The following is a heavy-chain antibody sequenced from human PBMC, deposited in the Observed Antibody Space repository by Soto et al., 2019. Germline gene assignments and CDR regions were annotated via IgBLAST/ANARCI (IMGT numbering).Heavy chain of an antibody. CDR3: ARVYGQQLVGTAFDI. J-gene: IGHJ3*02. CDR2: INHSGST. D-gene: IGHD6-13*01. Sequence: SETLSLTCAVYGGSFSGYYWSWIRQPPGKGLEWIGEINHSGSTNYNPSLKSRVTISVDTSKNQFSLKLSSVTAADTAVYYCARVYGQQLVGTAFDIWGQGTMVTVSS. CDR1: GGSFSGYY. V-gene: IGHV4-34*01.